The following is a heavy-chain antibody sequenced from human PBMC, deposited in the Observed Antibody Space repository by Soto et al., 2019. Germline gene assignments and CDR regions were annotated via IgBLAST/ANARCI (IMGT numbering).Heavy chain of an antibody. D-gene: IGHD3-10*01. J-gene: IGHJ4*02. CDR3: VLLRLFDH. Sequence: GASLKVSCKASGYTLTSSNINWVRQAPGQGLEWVAGSNSNTGNSDHAQKFQGRLTVTRDTSISTANMELSSLRSDATAFYFFVLLRLFDHWGPGTLVTVSS. V-gene: IGHV1-8*01. CDR1: GYTLTSSN. CDR2: SNSNTGNS.